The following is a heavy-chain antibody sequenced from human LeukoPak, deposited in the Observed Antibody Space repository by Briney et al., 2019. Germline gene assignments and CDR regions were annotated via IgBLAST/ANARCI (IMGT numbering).Heavy chain of an antibody. Sequence: SETLSLTCTVSGDSISSSSSYWGWIRQPPGKGLEWIGYIYYSGSTNYNPSLKSRVTISVDTSKNQFSLKLSSVTAADTAVYYCASGKYSSSSRKLNFDYWGQGTLVTVSS. CDR1: GDSISSSSSY. CDR2: IYYSGST. V-gene: IGHV4-61*05. D-gene: IGHD6-13*01. CDR3: ASGKYSSSSRKLNFDY. J-gene: IGHJ4*02.